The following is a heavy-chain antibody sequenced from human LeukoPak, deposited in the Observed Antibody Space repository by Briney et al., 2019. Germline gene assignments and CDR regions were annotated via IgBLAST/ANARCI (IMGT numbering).Heavy chain of an antibody. J-gene: IGHJ5*02. CDR2: IYYSGST. CDR1: RGSISSYY. V-gene: IGHV4-59*01. D-gene: IGHD3-10*01. Sequence: SETLSLTCTLSRGSISSYYWSWVRQPPGKGLEWIGYIYYSGSTNYKPSLKSRVTISVDTSKNQFSLKLSSVTAADTAVYYCARGGYYGSGNDFRFDPWGQGTLVTVSS. CDR3: ARGGYYGSGNDFRFDP.